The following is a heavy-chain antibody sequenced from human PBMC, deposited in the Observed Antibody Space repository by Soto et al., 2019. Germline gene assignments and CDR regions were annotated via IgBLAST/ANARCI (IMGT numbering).Heavy chain of an antibody. CDR1: DGSMNSGGYY. J-gene: IGHJ4*02. V-gene: IGHV4-31*03. Sequence: PSETLSLTCSVSDGSMNSGGYYWSWIRQLPGKGLEWIGFIHYSGSTLYSPSLKSRVSISMETSKNHFSLKLSSVTAADTAVYYCVRGKDKDDSSFWYSWGQGTMVTVSS. D-gene: IGHD6-13*01. CDR2: IHYSGST. CDR3: VRGKDKDDSSFWYS.